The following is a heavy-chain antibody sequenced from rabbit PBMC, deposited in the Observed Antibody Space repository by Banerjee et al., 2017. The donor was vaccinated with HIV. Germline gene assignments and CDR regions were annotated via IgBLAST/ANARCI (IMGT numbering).Heavy chain of an antibody. J-gene: IGHJ4*01. CDR2: IHAVGNP. Sequence: QSLEESGGRLVTPGTPLTLTCTVSGFSLSSYDMSWVRQAPGKGLEWIGVIHAVGNPYYASWAKGRFTISRTSTTVDLKMTSLTTEDTATYFCVRGQDATTFTSYNLWGPGTLVTVS. CDR1: GFSLSSYD. D-gene: IGHD6-1*01. V-gene: IGHV1S69*01. CDR3: VRGQDATTFTSYNL.